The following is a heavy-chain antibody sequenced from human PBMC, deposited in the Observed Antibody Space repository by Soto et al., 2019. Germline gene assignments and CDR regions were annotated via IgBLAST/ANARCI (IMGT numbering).Heavy chain of an antibody. Sequence: ASVKVSCKASGYTLIMYYIHWMRQAPGQGLEWMGIINPSGGSTSYAQKFQGRVTMTRDTSTSTVYMELSSLRSEDTAVYYCAKTYYDYVSLGSGWGLAFDIWGQGTMVTVS. CDR2: INPSGGST. D-gene: IGHD3-16*01. CDR3: AKTYYDYVSLGSGWGLAFDI. J-gene: IGHJ3*02. V-gene: IGHV1-46*03. CDR1: GYTLIMYY.